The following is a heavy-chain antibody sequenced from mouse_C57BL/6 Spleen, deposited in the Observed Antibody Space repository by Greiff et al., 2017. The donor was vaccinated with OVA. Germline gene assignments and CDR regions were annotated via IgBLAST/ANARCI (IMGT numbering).Heavy chain of an antibody. CDR2: IHPNSGST. CDR1: GYTFTSYW. CDR3: AREVSRYDFDY. Sequence: VQLQQPGAELVKPGASVTLSCKASGYTFTSYWMHWVKQRPGQGLEWIGMIHPNSGSTNYNEKFKSKATLTVDKSSSTAYMQLSSLTSEDSAVYYCAREVSRYDFDYWGQGTTLTVSS. J-gene: IGHJ2*01. V-gene: IGHV1-64*01. D-gene: IGHD2-14*01.